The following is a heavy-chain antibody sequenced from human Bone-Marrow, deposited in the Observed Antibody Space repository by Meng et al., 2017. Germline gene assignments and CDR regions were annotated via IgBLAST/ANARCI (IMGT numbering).Heavy chain of an antibody. V-gene: IGHV4-34*01. CDR3: ARGPTTMAHDFDY. Sequence: QAQLQQGGAGLLNPSETLSLTCVVSGGSFSYYYWSWIRQPPGKGLEWIGEINHSGSTNYNPSLESRATISVDTSQNNLSLKLSSVTAADSAVYYCARGPTTMAHDFDYWGQGTLVTVSS. J-gene: IGHJ4*02. D-gene: IGHD4-11*01. CDR2: INHSGST. CDR1: GGSFSYYY.